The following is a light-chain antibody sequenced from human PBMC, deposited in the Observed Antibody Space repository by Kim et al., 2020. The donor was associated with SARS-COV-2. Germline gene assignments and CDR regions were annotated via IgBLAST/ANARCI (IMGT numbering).Light chain of an antibody. CDR2: HDS. J-gene: IGLJ1*01. V-gene: IGLV3-21*04. CDR3: QVWDTDTGHPRV. CDR1: NIGSNR. Sequence: SSELTQPPSVSVAPGKTATITCGGSNIGSNRVHWYQQKPGQAPVLVIHHDSDRPSGIPDRFSGSNSGNKATLTISRVEAGDEADYFCQVWDTDTGHPRVFGTGTKVTVL.